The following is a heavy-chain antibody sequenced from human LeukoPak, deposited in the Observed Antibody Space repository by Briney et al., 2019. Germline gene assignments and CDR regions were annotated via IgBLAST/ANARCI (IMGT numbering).Heavy chain of an antibody. Sequence: GGSLRLSCAASGFTFNDAWMNWVPQVPGKGLEWVGRVKTKADGGTRDYAAPVEGRFTISRDDSENTLYLQMDSLKTEDTAVYYCTSDPRIGRYFDYWGQGTLVTVSS. CDR1: GFTFNDAW. J-gene: IGHJ4*02. CDR2: VKTKADGGTR. V-gene: IGHV3-15*01. D-gene: IGHD1-26*01. CDR3: TSDPRIGRYFDY.